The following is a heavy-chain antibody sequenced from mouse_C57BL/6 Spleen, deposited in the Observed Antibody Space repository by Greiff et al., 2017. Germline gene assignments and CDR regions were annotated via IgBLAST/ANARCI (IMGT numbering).Heavy chain of an antibody. CDR3: ARGATVGYYYAMDY. J-gene: IGHJ4*01. CDR1: GYTFTDYY. D-gene: IGHD1-1*01. V-gene: IGHV1-19*01. CDR2: INPYNGGT. Sequence: VQLKESGPVLVKPGASVKMSCKASGYTFTDYYMNWVKQSHGKSLEWIGVINPYNGGTSYNQKFKGKATLTVDKSSSTAYMELNSLTSEDSAVYYCARGATVGYYYAMDYWGQGTSVTVSS.